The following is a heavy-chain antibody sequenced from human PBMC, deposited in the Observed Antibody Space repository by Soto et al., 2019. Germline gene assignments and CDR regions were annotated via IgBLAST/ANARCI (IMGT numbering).Heavy chain of an antibody. CDR3: ARGEGIDTMVRGGDYYGMDV. V-gene: IGHV1-69*02. J-gene: IGHJ6*02. CDR1: GGTFSSYT. Sequence: QVQLVQSGAEVKKPGSSVKVSCKASGGTFSSYTISWVRQAPGQGLEWMGRIIPILGIANYAQKFQGRVTITQDKSTSQAYLGLSSLGSEDRAVYYCARGEGIDTMVRGGDYYGMDVWGQGTTVTVSS. CDR2: IIPILGIA. D-gene: IGHD3-10*01.